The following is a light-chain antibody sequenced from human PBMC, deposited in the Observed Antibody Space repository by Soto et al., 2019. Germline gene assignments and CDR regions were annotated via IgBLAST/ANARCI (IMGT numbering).Light chain of an antibody. CDR3: QQSYSTSWT. V-gene: IGKV1-39*01. J-gene: IGKJ1*01. CDR2: AAS. CDR1: QSISSY. Sequence: DIQMTQSPSSLSASVGDRVTVTCRASQSISSYLNWYQQKPGKAPKLLIYAASSLQSGVPSRFSGSGSGTDFTLPISSLQPEDLATYYCQQSYSTSWTFGQGTKVEIK.